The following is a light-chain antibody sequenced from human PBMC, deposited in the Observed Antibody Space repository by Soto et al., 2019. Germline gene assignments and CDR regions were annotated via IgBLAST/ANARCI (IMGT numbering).Light chain of an antibody. CDR1: QSVSSY. J-gene: IGKJ1*01. CDR3: QQRRT. CDR2: DAS. V-gene: IGKV3-11*01. Sequence: EIVLTQSPATLSLSPGERATLSCRASQSVSSYLAWYQQKPGQAPWLLIYDASNRATGIPARFSGSGSGTDFTRIISGLEPEDFAVYYCQQRRTFGQGTKVEIK.